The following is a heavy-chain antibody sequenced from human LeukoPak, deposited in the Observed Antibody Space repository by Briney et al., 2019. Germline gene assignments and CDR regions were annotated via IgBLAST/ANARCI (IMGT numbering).Heavy chain of an antibody. CDR3: ARDGYGDYHMDV. J-gene: IGHJ6*03. CDR1: GGSISSSSYY. V-gene: IGHV4-39*07. D-gene: IGHD4-17*01. Sequence: PSETLSLTCTVSGGSISSSSYYWGWIRQPPGKGLEWIGSIYYSGSTYCNPSLKSRVTISVDTSKNQFSLKLSSVTAADTAVYYCARDGYGDYHMDVWGKGTTVTVSS. CDR2: IYYSGST.